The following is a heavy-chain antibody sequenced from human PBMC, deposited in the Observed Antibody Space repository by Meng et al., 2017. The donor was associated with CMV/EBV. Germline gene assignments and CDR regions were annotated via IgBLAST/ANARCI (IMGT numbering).Heavy chain of an antibody. D-gene: IGHD3-3*01. J-gene: IGHJ4*02. CDR3: ARGGDFWSGYYIDY. CDR2: IYYSGST. CDR1: GGSISSGDYY. Sequence: SETLSLTCTVSGGSISSGDYYWSWIRQPPGKGLEWIGYIYYSGSTYYNPSLKSRVTISVDTSKNQFSLKLSSVTAADTAVYYCARGGDFWSGYYIDYWCQGTLVTVSS. V-gene: IGHV4-30-4*08.